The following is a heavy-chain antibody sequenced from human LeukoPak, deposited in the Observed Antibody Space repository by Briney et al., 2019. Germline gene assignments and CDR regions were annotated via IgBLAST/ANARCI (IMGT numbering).Heavy chain of an antibody. D-gene: IGHD1-26*01. Sequence: PGGSLRLSCAASGFTFSSYAMSWVRQAPGKGLEWVSATTGSGDTTYYADPVKGRFTISRDNAKNSLYLQMNSLRAEDTAVYYCARDLPRRILWDGKDVWGQGTTVTVSS. CDR3: ARDLPRRILWDGKDV. CDR2: TTGSGDTT. V-gene: IGHV3-23*01. CDR1: GFTFSSYA. J-gene: IGHJ6*02.